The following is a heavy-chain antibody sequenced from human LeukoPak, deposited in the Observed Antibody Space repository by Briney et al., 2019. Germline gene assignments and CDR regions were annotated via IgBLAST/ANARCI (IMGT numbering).Heavy chain of an antibody. V-gene: IGHV5-51*01. CDR2: IYPGDSDT. CDR1: GYSFTSYW. Sequence: GESLKISCKGSGYSFTSYWIGWVRQMPGKGLEWMGIIYPGDSDTRYSPSSQGQVTISADKSISTAYLQWSSLKASDTAMYYCARRRFNYDSSGYYPFDYWDQGTLVTVSS. J-gene: IGHJ4*02. CDR3: ARRRFNYDSSGYYPFDY. D-gene: IGHD3-22*01.